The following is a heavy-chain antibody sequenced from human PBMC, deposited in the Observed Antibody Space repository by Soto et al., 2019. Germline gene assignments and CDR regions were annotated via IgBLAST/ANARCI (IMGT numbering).Heavy chain of an antibody. CDR1: GFTFSDSS. V-gene: IGHV3-73*02. CDR2: IRSRAHSHAT. J-gene: IGHJ3*01. D-gene: IGHD3-10*01. Sequence: EVQLVESGGNLVQPGGSLKLSCAASGFTFSDSSIHWVRQASGKGLEWIGRIRSRAHSHATAYAASLTGRFIISRDDSKNTAYLQMNSLQIDDTAVYFCARAPYYGDWGQGTEVTVSP. CDR3: ARAPYYGD.